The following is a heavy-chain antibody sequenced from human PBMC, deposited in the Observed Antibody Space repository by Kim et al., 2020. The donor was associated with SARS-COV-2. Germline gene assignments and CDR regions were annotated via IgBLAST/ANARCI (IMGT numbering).Heavy chain of an antibody. D-gene: IGHD3-22*01. V-gene: IGHV3-48*02. CDR2: ISSSSNTI. J-gene: IGHJ4*02. CDR3: ARVLADSSGYYQGLDY. CDR1: GFTFSSYS. Sequence: GGSLRLSCVESGFTFSSYSMSWVRQAPGKGLEWVSYISSSSNTIYYADSVKGRFTISRDNAKNSLYLQMSGLRDEDTAVYYCARVLADSSGYYQGLDYWGQGTLVTVSS.